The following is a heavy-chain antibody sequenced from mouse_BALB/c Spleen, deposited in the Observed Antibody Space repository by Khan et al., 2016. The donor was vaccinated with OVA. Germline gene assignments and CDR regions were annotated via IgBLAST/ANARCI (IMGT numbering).Heavy chain of an antibody. CDR2: IWSGGST. Sequence: QVQLKQSGPGLVQPSQSLSITCTVSGFSLTNYGVHWVRQSPGKGLEWLGLIWSGGSTDYNAAFIYRLSISKDNSKCQVFFKMNSLQANDTAIYYCGRNYDYDEGLTYWGQGTLVTVSA. J-gene: IGHJ3*01. CDR1: GFSLTNYG. CDR3: GRNYDYDEGLTY. V-gene: IGHV2-2*02. D-gene: IGHD2-4*01.